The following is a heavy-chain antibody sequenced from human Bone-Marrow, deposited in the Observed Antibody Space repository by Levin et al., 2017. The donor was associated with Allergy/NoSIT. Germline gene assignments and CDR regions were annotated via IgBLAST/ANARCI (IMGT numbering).Heavy chain of an antibody. Sequence: ETLSLTCAASGFPFSNYWVHWVRQAPGKGLVWVSRINSDASTTNYADSVRGRFTIFRDNAQNTLYLQMNSLRAEDTAVYYCARDLGAPNYYYYYMDVWGKGTTVTVSS. CDR1: GFPFSNYW. CDR2: INSDASTT. J-gene: IGHJ6*03. V-gene: IGHV3-74*01. CDR3: ARDLGAPNYYYYYMDV. D-gene: IGHD3-16*01.